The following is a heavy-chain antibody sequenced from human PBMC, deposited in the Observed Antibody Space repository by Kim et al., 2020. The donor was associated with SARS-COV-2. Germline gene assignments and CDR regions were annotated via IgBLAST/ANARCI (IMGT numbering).Heavy chain of an antibody. V-gene: IGHV3-7*01. D-gene: IGHD5-12*01. CDR1: GFTVSSYW. J-gene: IGHJ6*02. CDR3: AREGDGYNFPYYYGMDV. CDR2: IKQDGSEK. Sequence: GGSLRLSCAASGFTVSSYWMSWVRQAPGKGLEWVANIKQDGSEKYYVDSVKGRFTISRDNAKNSLYLQMNSLRAEDTAVYYCAREGDGYNFPYYYGMDVWGQGPTVTVSS.